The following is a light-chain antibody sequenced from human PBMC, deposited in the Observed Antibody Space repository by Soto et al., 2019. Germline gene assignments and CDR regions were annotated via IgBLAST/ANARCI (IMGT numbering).Light chain of an antibody. Sequence: QSVLTQPASVSGSPGQSITISCTGTSSDVGGYNYVSWYQQHPGKAPKLMIYDVSNRPSGVSNRFSGSKSGNTASLTISGLQADNEFDYYCSSYTRSSAYVLFCGGTKL. CDR2: DVS. J-gene: IGLJ2*01. V-gene: IGLV2-14*01. CDR3: SSYTRSSAYVL. CDR1: SSDVGGYNY.